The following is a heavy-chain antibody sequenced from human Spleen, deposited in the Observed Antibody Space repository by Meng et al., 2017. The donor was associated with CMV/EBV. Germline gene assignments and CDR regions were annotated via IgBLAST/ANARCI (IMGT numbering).Heavy chain of an antibody. CDR3: AAVPYSGSYLYFDY. V-gene: IGHV1-24*01. J-gene: IGHJ4*02. CDR2: FDPEDGET. D-gene: IGHD1-26*01. Sequence: QVQLVQSGAEVKKPGASVKVSCKVSGYTLTELSMHWVRQAPGKGLEWMGGFDPEDGETIYAQKFQGRVTMTGDTSTDTAYMELSSLRSEDTAVYYCAAVPYSGSYLYFDYWGQGTRVTVSS. CDR1: GYTLTELS.